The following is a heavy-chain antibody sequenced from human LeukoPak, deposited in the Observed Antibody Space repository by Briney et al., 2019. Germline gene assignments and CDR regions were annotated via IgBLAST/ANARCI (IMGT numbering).Heavy chain of an antibody. D-gene: IGHD1-14*01. CDR3: ARAPEDWFDP. Sequence: SETLSLTCIVSGGSISSYYWSWIRQPPGKGLEWIGYIYYSGSTNYNPSLKSRVTISVDTSKNQFSLKLSSVTAADTAVYYCARAPEDWFDPWGQGTLVTVSS. CDR1: GGSISSYY. CDR2: IYYSGST. V-gene: IGHV4-59*01. J-gene: IGHJ5*02.